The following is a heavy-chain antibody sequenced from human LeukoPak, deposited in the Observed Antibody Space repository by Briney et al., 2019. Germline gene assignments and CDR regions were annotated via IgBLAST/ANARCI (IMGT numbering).Heavy chain of an antibody. D-gene: IGHD5-18*01. V-gene: IGHV4-34*01. CDR2: INHSGST. J-gene: IGHJ4*02. CDR3: ARAERYSYGYADY. CDR1: GGSISSYY. Sequence: PSETLSLTCTVSGGSISSYYWSWIRQPPGKGLEWIGEINHSGSTNYNPSLKSRVTISVDTSKNQFSLKLSSVTAADTAVYYCARAERYSYGYADYWGQGTLVTVSS.